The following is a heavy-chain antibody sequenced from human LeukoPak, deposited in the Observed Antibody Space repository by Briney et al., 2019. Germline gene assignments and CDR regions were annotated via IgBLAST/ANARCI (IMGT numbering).Heavy chain of an antibody. CDR2: ISGSSSSTI. J-gene: IGHJ6*04. CDR3: AELGMTMIGGV. Sequence: PGGSLRLSCAASGFSFSSNSMNWVRQAPGKGLEWVSYISGSSSSTIYYADSVKGRFTISRDNAKNSLYLQMNSLRAEDTAVYYCAELGMTMIGGVWGKGTTVTISS. CDR1: GFSFSSNS. V-gene: IGHV3-48*04. D-gene: IGHD3-10*02.